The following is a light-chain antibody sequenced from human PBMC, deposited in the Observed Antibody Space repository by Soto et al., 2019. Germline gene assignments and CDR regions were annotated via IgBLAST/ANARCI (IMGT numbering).Light chain of an antibody. V-gene: IGKV1-39*01. J-gene: IGKJ4*01. CDR1: QTITTY. Sequence: DVRMTQSPSSLSASVGDTITITCRASQTITTYLNWFQQKPGESPRLLIYVASTLHDGVPSRFSGSGSGTDFTLTISGLQPEDFATYHCQQTYRDISFGGGTRV. CDR3: QQTYRDIS. CDR2: VAS.